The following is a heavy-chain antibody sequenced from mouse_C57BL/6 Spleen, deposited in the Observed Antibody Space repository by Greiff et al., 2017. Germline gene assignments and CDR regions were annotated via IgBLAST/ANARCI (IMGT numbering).Heavy chain of an antibody. CDR1: GYTFTSYW. CDR2: INPSNGGT. D-gene: IGHD1-1*01. V-gene: IGHV1-53*01. J-gene: IGHJ1*03. CDR3: ARDYYYGSSPHWYFDV. Sequence: VQLQQPGTELVKPGASVKLSCKASGYTFTSYWMHWVKQRPGQGLEWIGNINPSNGGTNYNEKFKSKATLTVDKSSSTAYMQLSSLTSEDSAVXYCARDYYYGSSPHWYFDVWGTGTTVTVSS.